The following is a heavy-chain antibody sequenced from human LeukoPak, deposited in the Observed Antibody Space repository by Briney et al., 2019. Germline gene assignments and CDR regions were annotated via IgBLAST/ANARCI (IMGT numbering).Heavy chain of an antibody. J-gene: IGHJ2*01. Sequence: PGGSLRLSCAASGSTVSSNYMSWVRQAPGKGLEWVSVIYSGGSTYYADSVKGRFTISRDNSKNTLYLQMNSLRAEDTAVYYCARDFSPVGAAASWYFDLWGRGTLVTVSS. D-gene: IGHD6-25*01. CDR1: GSTVSSNY. CDR2: IYSGGST. V-gene: IGHV3-53*01. CDR3: ARDFSPVGAAASWYFDL.